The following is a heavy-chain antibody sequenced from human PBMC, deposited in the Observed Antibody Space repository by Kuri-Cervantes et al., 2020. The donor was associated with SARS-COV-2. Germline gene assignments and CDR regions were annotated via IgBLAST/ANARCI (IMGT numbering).Heavy chain of an antibody. J-gene: IGHJ4*02. CDR3: ASRDPLGGEY. CDR2: ISSSSSYI. V-gene: IGHV3-21*01. D-gene: IGHD3-16*01. Sequence: GESLKISCAASGFTFSSYSMNWVRQAPGKGLEWVSSISSSSSYIYYADSVKGRFTISRDNSKNTLYLQMNSLRAEDTAVYYCASRDPLGGEYWGQGTLVTVSS. CDR1: GFTFSSYS.